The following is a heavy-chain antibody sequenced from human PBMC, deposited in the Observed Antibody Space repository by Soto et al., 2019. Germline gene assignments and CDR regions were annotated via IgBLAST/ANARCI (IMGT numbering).Heavy chain of an antibody. CDR3: ARDQGYSSGWVDY. D-gene: IGHD6-19*01. CDR2: IYYSGST. Sequence: QVQLQESGPGLVKPSQTLSLTCTVSGGSISSGDYYWSWIHQPPGKGLEWIGYIYYSGSTYYNPSLKSRVTIAVDTSKNKFSLKLSSVTAADTAVYYCARDQGYSSGWVDYWGQGTLVTVSS. CDR1: GGSISSGDYY. V-gene: IGHV4-30-4*01. J-gene: IGHJ4*02.